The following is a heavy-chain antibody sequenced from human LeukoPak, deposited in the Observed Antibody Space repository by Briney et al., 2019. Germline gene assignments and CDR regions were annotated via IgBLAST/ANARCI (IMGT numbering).Heavy chain of an antibody. V-gene: IGHV1-8*03. Sequence: GASVKVSCKASGYTFTSYDINWVRQATGQGLEWMGWMNPNSGNTGYAQKFQGRVTITRNTSISTAYMELSSLRSEDTAVYYCARGTPGSRIYYDFWSGYYRKNNWFDPWGQGTLVTVSS. CDR2: MNPNSGNT. CDR3: ARGTPGSRIYYDFWSGYYRKNNWFDP. CDR1: GYTFTSYD. J-gene: IGHJ5*02. D-gene: IGHD3-3*01.